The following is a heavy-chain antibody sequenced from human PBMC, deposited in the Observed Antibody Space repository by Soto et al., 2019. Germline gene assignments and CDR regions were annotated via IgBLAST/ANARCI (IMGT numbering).Heavy chain of an antibody. CDR3: ARDRSEGYSGSKFRDYGMDV. CDR2: IIPIFGTA. CDR1: GGTFSSYA. J-gene: IGHJ6*02. V-gene: IGHV1-69*13. Sequence: SVKVSCKASGGTFSSYAISWVRQAPGQGLEWMGGIIPIFGTANYAQKFQGRVTITADESTSTAYMELSSLRSEDTAVYYCARDRSEGYSGSKFRDYGMDVWGQGTTVTVSS. D-gene: IGHD5-12*01.